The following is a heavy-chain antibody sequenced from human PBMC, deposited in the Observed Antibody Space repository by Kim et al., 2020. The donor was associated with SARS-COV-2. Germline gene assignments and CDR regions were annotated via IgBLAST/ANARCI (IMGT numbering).Heavy chain of an antibody. Sequence: GGSLRLSCEASGFTFSNSDMAWVRQAPGKGLEWVSDLGSGGVTYYAGSVKGRFTVSRDNSKNTLYLQMNSLRAEDTATYYCAKVIGMAREGVDYWGQGALVTVSS. V-gene: IGHV3-23*01. CDR3: AKVIGMAREGVDY. D-gene: IGHD2-8*01. J-gene: IGHJ4*02. CDR2: LGSGGVT. CDR1: GFTFSNSD.